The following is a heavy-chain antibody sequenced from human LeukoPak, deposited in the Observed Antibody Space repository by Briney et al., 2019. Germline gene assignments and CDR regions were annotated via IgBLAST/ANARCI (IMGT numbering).Heavy chain of an antibody. CDR2: INHSGST. D-gene: IGHD3-22*01. V-gene: IGHV4-34*01. CDR1: GGSFSGYY. CDR3: ARDLSVGYYDSSGYSPDAFDI. Sequence: SETLSLTCAVYGGSFSGYYWSWIRQPPGKGLEWIGEINHSGSTNYNPSLKSRVTISVDTSKNQFSLKLSSVTAADTAVYYCARDLSVGYYDSSGYSPDAFDIWGQGTMVTVSS. J-gene: IGHJ3*02.